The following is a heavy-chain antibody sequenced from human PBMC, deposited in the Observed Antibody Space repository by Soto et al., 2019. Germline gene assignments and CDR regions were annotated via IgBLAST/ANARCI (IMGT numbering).Heavy chain of an antibody. Sequence: SETLSLTCTVSGGSISSYYWSWIRQSPGKGLEWIGYTYYSGSTNYNPSLKSRVTISVDTSKNHFSLQLSSVTAADTAVYYCARDWGSGYYHFEPWGQGTLVTVSS. V-gene: IGHV4-59*01. CDR2: TYYSGST. CDR1: GGSISSYY. D-gene: IGHD3-3*01. CDR3: ARDWGSGYYHFEP. J-gene: IGHJ5*02.